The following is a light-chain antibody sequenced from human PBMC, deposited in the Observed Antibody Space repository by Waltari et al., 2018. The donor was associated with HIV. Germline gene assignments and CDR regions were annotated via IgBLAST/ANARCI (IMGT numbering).Light chain of an antibody. CDR2: AAS. Sequence: DIQMTQSPSSLSATVGDRVTITCRASQNINTYLNWFQQRPGKAPQLLIYAASGLQGGVPSRFRGSGSGTDFTLTISNLQPDDFATYYCQQTYNTPLTFGGGTQVEIK. CDR1: QNINTY. J-gene: IGKJ4*01. V-gene: IGKV1-39*01. CDR3: QQTYNTPLT.